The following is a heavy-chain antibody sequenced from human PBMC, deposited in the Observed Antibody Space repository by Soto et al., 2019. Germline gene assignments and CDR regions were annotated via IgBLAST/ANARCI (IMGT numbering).Heavy chain of an antibody. CDR3: ARRLFSSGWYDYFDY. Sequence: ASVKVSCKASGYTFTSYAMHWVRQAPGQRLEWMGWVNAGNGNTKYSQKFQGRVTITRDTSASTAYMELSSLRSEDTAVYYCARRLFSSGWYDYFDYWGQGTLVTVSS. J-gene: IGHJ4*02. CDR2: VNAGNGNT. CDR1: GYTFTSYA. V-gene: IGHV1-3*01. D-gene: IGHD6-19*01.